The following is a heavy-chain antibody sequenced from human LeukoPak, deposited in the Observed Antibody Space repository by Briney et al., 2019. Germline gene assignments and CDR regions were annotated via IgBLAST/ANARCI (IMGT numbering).Heavy chain of an antibody. V-gene: IGHV5-51*01. CDR1: GYSFTSYW. Sequence: GESLKISCKGSGYSFTSYWIGWVRQMPGKGLERMAIIYPGDSDTRYSPSFQGQVTISADKSISTAYLQWSSLKASDTAMYYCARSSDSSGYYDYFDYWGQGTLVTVSS. D-gene: IGHD3-22*01. CDR3: ARSSDSSGYYDYFDY. CDR2: IYPGDSDT. J-gene: IGHJ4*02.